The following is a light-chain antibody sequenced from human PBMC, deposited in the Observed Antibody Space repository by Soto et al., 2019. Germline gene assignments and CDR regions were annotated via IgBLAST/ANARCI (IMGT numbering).Light chain of an antibody. J-gene: IGKJ4*01. CDR3: QHYDSWPLT. V-gene: IGKV3-15*01. Sequence: EILMTQSPATLSVSPGERVTLSCRASQNVHNHVSWFLQKPGQAPRLLMYDAIIRAAGIPARFSGSWSGTECTLTIKSLQAEDFAVDYCQHYDSWPLTVGGGTKVDIK. CDR2: DAI. CDR1: QNVHNH.